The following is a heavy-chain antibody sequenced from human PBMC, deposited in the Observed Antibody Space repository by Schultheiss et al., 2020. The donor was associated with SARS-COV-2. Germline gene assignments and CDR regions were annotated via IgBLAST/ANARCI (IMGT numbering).Heavy chain of an antibody. CDR2: IDYSGST. J-gene: IGHJ3*02. CDR3: ARVPSSGWHDAFDI. Sequence: SQTLSLTCTVSGGSISSGSYYWSWIRQPAGKGLEWIGYIDYSGSTNYNPSLKSRVTISVDTSKNQFSLKLSSVTAADTAVYYCARVPSSGWHDAFDIWGQGTMVTVSS. D-gene: IGHD6-19*01. CDR1: GGSISSGSYY. V-gene: IGHV4-61*09.